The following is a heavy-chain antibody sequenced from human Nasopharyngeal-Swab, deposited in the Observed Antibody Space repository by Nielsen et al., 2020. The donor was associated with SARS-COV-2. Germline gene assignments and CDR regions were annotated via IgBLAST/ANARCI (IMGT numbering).Heavy chain of an antibody. J-gene: IGHJ5*02. CDR2: IDPSDSYT. V-gene: IGHV5-10-1*01. CDR3: ARQAAAAPYGWFDP. Sequence: VRQMPGKGLAWMGRIDPSDSYTNYSPPFQGHVTISADKSISTAYLQWSSLKASDTAMYYCARQAAAAPYGWFDPWGQGTLVTVSS. D-gene: IGHD6-13*01.